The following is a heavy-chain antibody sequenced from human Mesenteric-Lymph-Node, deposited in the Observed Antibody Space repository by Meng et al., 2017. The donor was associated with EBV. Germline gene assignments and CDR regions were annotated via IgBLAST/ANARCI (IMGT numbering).Heavy chain of an antibody. Sequence: QAHRVESGGGLAHPGVSRRLSCSASGFTFSDYYMSWIRQAPGKGLEWVSYISSSGSTIYYADSVKGRFTISRDNAKSSLYLQMNSLRAEDTAVYYCARDLATTEVGPWGQGTLVTVSS. V-gene: IGHV3-11*01. CDR3: ARDLATTEVGP. CDR2: ISSSGSTI. CDR1: GFTFSDYY. D-gene: IGHD1-1*01. J-gene: IGHJ5*02.